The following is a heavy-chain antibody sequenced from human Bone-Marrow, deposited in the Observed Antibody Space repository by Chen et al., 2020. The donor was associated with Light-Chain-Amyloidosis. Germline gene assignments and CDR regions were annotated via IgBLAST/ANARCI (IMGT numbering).Heavy chain of an antibody. CDR1: GDSISKFY. CDR2: VHHSGNF. V-gene: IGHV4-59*01. Sequence: QVQLHESGPGVVQPSEILSLTCSVSGDSISKFYWSWIRQAPGEGLGWLGCVHHSGNFNYNPSLKSRVVLLTDTSRNQLSLRLMSVTPADTAVYYCARDQGYRYGFYNYGVDVWGQGTTVTVAS. J-gene: IGHJ6*02. CDR3: ARDQGYRYGFYNYGVDV. D-gene: IGHD5-18*01.